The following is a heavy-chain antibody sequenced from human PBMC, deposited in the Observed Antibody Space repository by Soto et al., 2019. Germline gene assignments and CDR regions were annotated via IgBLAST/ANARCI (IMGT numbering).Heavy chain of an antibody. D-gene: IGHD5-18*01. CDR3: TSGIQLWLRRINNGYSG. CDR1: GGTFSTYA. Sequence: QVQLVQSGAEVKKPESSVKVSCKAPGGTFSTYAISWVRQAPGQGREWMGGIIPMFGTANYAQRFQDRVTITADESTTTVYMERSSLRAEDTAVYFCTSGIQLWLRRINNGYSGWGQGTLVTVSS. CDR2: IIPMFGTA. J-gene: IGHJ4*02. V-gene: IGHV1-69*12.